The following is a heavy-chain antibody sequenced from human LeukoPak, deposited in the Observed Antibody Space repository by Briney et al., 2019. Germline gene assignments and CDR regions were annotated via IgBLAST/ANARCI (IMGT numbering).Heavy chain of an antibody. CDR1: VYSFTIYW. Sequence: GESLKISCKGSVYSFTIYWISWVRQMPGKGLEWMGRIDPSDSYTNYSPSFQGQVSISVDKSISTAYLQWTSLKVSDTAMYYCAGRGSGWYVDCWGQGTVVTVSS. D-gene: IGHD6-19*01. CDR3: AGRGSGWYVDC. J-gene: IGHJ4*02. V-gene: IGHV5-10-1*04. CDR2: IDPSDSYT.